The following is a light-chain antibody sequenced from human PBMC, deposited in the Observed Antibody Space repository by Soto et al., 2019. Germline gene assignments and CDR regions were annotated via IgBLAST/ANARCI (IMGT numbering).Light chain of an antibody. CDR1: QGISNY. Sequence: DIQMTQSPSSLSASVGDRVTITCRASQGISNYLSWYQQKPGKVPKLLIYAASTLQSGVPSRFSGSGSGTDFALTISILQPEDVATYYCQKYNNAPWTFGQGTKVEIK. J-gene: IGKJ1*01. V-gene: IGKV1-27*01. CDR3: QKYNNAPWT. CDR2: AAS.